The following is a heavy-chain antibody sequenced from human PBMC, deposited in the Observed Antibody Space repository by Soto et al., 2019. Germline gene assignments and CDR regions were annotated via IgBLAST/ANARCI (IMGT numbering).Heavy chain of an antibody. CDR1: GYTFTSYD. CDR2: MNPNSGNT. CDR3: ARVIGEYSSSCYFAFDY. V-gene: IGHV1-8*01. J-gene: IGHJ4*02. Sequence: QVQLVQSGAEVKKPGASVKVSCKASGYTFTSYDINWVRQATGQGLEWMGWMNPNSGNTGYAQKFQGRVTMTRNTSISTAYMELSSLRSEDTAVYYCARVIGEYSSSCYFAFDYWGQGTLVTVSS. D-gene: IGHD6-13*01.